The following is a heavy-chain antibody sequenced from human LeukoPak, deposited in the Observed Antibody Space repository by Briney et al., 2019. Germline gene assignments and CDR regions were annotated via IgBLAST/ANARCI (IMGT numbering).Heavy chain of an antibody. Sequence: GESLKISCKGSGYSFTSCWIGWVRQMPGKGLEWMGIIYPGDSDTRYSPSFQGQVTISADKSITTAYLQWSTLKASDTAMYYCARSIPSGNLDAFDIWGQGTMVTVSS. V-gene: IGHV5-51*01. CDR2: IYPGDSDT. CDR1: GYSFTSCW. D-gene: IGHD3-10*01. CDR3: ARSIPSGNLDAFDI. J-gene: IGHJ3*02.